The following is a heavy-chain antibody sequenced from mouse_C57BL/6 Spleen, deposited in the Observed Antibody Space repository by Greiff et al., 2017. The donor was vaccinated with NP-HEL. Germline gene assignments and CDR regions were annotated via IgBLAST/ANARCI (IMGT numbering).Heavy chain of an antibody. J-gene: IGHJ2*01. CDR2: IHPNSGST. D-gene: IGHD2-1*01. V-gene: IGHV1-64*01. CDR3: AYGNYVGND. CDR1: GYTFTSYW. Sequence: QVQLQQPGAELVKPGASVKLSCKASGYTFTSYWMHWVKQRPGQGLEWIGMIHPNSGSTNYNEKFKSKATLTVDKSSSTAYMQLSRLTSEDSAVYYCAYGNYVGNDWGQGTTLTVAS.